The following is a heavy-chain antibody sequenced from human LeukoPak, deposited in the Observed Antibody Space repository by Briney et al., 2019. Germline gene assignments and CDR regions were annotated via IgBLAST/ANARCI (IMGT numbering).Heavy chain of an antibody. CDR2: IYYRGTT. CDR3: ARLPRYGGYDHFDY. D-gene: IGHD5-12*01. CDR1: GDSIDSYY. J-gene: IGHJ4*02. Sequence: SETLSLTCTVSGDSIDSYYWSWIRQPPGKGLEWIGYIYYRGTTSYNPFLKSRVTISVDTSKNQFSLKLNSVTAADAAVYYCARLPRYGGYDHFDYWGQGILVIVSS. V-gene: IGHV4-59*12.